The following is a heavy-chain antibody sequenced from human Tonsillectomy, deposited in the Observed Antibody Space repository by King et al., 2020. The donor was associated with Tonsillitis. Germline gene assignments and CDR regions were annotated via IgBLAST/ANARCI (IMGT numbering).Heavy chain of an antibody. D-gene: IGHD1-26*01. Sequence: VQLVESGAEVKKPGASVKVSCKASGYTFTGYYMASGYTFTGYYMHWVRQAPGQGLEWMGWINPNSGGTNYGQKFQGRVTMTRDTSISTAYMELSRLRSDDTAVYYCARGGPILPYSYYFGMDVWGQGTTVTVSS. V-gene: IGHV1-2*02. CDR3: ARGGPILPYSYYFGMDV. J-gene: IGHJ6*02. CDR2: INPNSGGT. CDR1: GYTFTGYY.